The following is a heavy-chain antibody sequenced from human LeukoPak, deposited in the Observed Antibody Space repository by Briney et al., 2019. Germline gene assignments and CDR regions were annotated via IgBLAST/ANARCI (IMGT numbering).Heavy chain of an antibody. CDR2: FYPGDSDT. Sequence: GESLKISCKGSGYNFASYWIGWVRQMPGKGLEWMGIFYPGDSDTRYSPSFQGQVTMSADKSISTAYLQWSSLRASDTAMYYCARQKAYDRYFDLWGRGTLVTVSS. D-gene: IGHD3-3*01. J-gene: IGHJ2*01. CDR3: ARQKAYDRYFDL. CDR1: GYNFASYW. V-gene: IGHV5-51*01.